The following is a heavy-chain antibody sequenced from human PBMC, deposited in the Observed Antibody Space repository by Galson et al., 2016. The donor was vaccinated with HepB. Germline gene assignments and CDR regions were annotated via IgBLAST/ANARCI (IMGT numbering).Heavy chain of an antibody. Sequence: SVKVSCKASGYTFISYYMHWVRQAPGQGLEWMGIINPSGTIYAQEFQGRVTMTRDTSTSTVYMELSSLRSDDTAVYYCARDRIHGNDAFDIWGQGTLVIVSS. J-gene: IGHJ3*02. CDR3: ARDRIHGNDAFDI. CDR1: GYTFISYY. V-gene: IGHV1-46*01. CDR2: INPSGT. D-gene: IGHD2/OR15-2a*01.